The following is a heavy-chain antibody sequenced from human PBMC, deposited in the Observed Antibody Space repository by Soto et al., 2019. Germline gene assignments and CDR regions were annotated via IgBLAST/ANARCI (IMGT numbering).Heavy chain of an antibody. CDR1: GFTFRGYY. CDR2: ISSSGT. D-gene: IGHD5-18*01. CDR3: ARENTYSYGVVGACDI. Sequence: QVQLVESGGGLVKPGGSLRLSCAASGFTFRGYYMSWIRQAPGKGLEWVSYISSSGTNYDDSVKGRFTISRDNARNSLSLQMNSLRAEDTAVYYCARENTYSYGVVGACDIWGQGTMVTVSS. V-gene: IGHV3-11*01. J-gene: IGHJ3*02.